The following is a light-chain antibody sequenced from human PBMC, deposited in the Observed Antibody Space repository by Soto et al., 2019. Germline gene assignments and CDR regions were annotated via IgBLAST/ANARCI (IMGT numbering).Light chain of an antibody. CDR2: GND. CDR1: RSNIGSNS. V-gene: IGLV1-47*01. J-gene: IGLJ3*02. Sequence: QSVLTQPTSASGTPGQTVTISCSGSRSNIGSNSIYWLQQLPGAAPKLLIFGNDQRPSGVPDRFSGSKSGTSASLAISGLRSEDEADYYCAVWDDSLSGVVFGGGTKLTVL. CDR3: AVWDDSLSGVV.